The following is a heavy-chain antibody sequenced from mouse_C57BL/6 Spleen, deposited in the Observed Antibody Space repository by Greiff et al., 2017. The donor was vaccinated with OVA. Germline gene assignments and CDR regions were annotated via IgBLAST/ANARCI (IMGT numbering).Heavy chain of an antibody. V-gene: IGHV3-6*01. Sequence: DVQLQESGPGLVKPSQSLSLTCSVTGYSITSGYYWHWIRQFPGNKLEWMGYISYDGSNNYNPSLKNRISITRDTSKNQFFLKLNSVTTEDTATYYCAREGPYYYGSSSWYFDVWGTGTTVTVSS. J-gene: IGHJ1*03. CDR3: AREGPYYYGSSSWYFDV. CDR1: GYSITSGYY. CDR2: ISYDGSN. D-gene: IGHD1-1*01.